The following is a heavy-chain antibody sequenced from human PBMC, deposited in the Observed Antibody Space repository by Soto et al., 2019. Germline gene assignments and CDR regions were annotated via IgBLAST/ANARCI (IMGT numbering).Heavy chain of an antibody. D-gene: IGHD3-3*01. V-gene: IGHV3-7*01. CDR2: IKTDASEK. J-gene: IGHJ4*02. CDR3: ARWSYLDY. CDR1: GFTLGSYW. Sequence: GGSLRLSCEASGFTLGSYWMSWVRQAPGKGLEWLATIKTDASEKKYVDSVKGRFTMSRDNAKNSLYLQMNSLRADDTAIYYCARWSYLDYWGQGTRVTVSS.